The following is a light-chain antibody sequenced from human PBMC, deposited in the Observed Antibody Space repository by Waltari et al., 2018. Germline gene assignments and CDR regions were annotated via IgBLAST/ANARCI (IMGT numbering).Light chain of an antibody. CDR1: QSVSSY. CDR2: DTS. CDR3: QQRSNWPPGSLT. V-gene: IGKV3-11*01. Sequence: EIVLTQSPATLSLSPGERATLSCRASQSVSSYLDWYQQKPGQAPRLPIYDTSYRSTVIPARFSGSGSGTDFTLTISSLEPEDFAVYYCQQRSNWPPGSLTFGGGTKVEIK. J-gene: IGKJ4*01.